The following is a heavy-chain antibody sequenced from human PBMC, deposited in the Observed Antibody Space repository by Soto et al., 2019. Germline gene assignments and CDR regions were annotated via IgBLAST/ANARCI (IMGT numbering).Heavy chain of an antibody. CDR1: GGSISSGGYY. V-gene: IGHV4-31*03. CDR3: ARRARSSSDGYYFDY. D-gene: IGHD6-6*01. CDR2: IYYSGST. J-gene: IGHJ4*02. Sequence: SETLSLTCTVSGGSISSGGYYWSWIRQHPGKGLEWIGYIYYSGSTYYNPSLKSRVTISVDTSKNQFSLKLSSVTAADTAMYYCARRARSSSDGYYFDYWGQGTLVTVSS.